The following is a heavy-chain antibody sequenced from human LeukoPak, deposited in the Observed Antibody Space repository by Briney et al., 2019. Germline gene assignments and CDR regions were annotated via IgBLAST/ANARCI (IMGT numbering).Heavy chain of an antibody. CDR1: GGSNSSYY. D-gene: IGHD6-13*01. Sequence: PSETLSLTCTVSGGSNSSYYWSWIRQPPGKGLEWIGYIYYSGSTNYNPSLKSRVTISVDTSKNQFSLKLSSVTAADTAVYYCARRTAAGNYFDYWGQGTLVTVSS. V-gene: IGHV4-59*08. CDR3: ARRTAAGNYFDY. CDR2: IYYSGST. J-gene: IGHJ4*02.